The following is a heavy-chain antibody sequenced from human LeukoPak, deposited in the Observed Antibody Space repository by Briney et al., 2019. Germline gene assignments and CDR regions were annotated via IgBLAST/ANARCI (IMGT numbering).Heavy chain of an antibody. CDR2: ISSRTTPI. V-gene: IGHV3-48*01. J-gene: IGHJ4*02. D-gene: IGHD4-11*01. Sequence: GGSLRLSCAASGFTFSSYSMTWVRQAPGKGLEWVSYISSRTTPIYYADSVKGRFAISRDNAKNSLYLQMNSLRAEDTAVYYCAREMTTLTTNFDYWGQGTLVTVSS. CDR1: GFTFSSYS. CDR3: AREMTTLTTNFDY.